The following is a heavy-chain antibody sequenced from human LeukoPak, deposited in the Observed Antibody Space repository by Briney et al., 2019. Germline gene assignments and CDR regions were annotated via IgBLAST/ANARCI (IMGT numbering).Heavy chain of an antibody. D-gene: IGHD2-2*01. J-gene: IGHJ6*03. CDR3: AKDVVNCGSTSCYFYYYMDV. CDR2: LRYDGSNK. CDR1: GFTFRTYG. V-gene: IGHV3-30*02. Sequence: GGSLRLSCAASGFTFRTYGMHWVRQAPGKGLEWVAFLRYDGSNKYYADSVKGRFTISRDNSKNTLYLQMNSLRAEDTAVYYCAKDVVNCGSTSCYFYYYMDVWGKGTTVTVSS.